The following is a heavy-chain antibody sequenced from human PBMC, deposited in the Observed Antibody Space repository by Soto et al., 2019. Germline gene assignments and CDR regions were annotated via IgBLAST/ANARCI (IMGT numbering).Heavy chain of an antibody. CDR1: GFTFSSYW. Sequence: GGSLRLSCAASGFTFSSYWMSWVRQAPGKGLEWVANIKQDGSEKYYVDSVKGRFTISRDNAKNSLYLQMNSLRAEDTAVYYCARDRGLYDSSGYYYARWGQGTLVTVSS. V-gene: IGHV3-7*01. CDR3: ARDRGLYDSSGYYYAR. D-gene: IGHD3-22*01. CDR2: IKQDGSEK. J-gene: IGHJ4*02.